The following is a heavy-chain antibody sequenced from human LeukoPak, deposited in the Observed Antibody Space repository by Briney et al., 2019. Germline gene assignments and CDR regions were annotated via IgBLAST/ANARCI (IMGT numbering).Heavy chain of an antibody. CDR3: ARGTGFYDSSGHYYWGYFDS. D-gene: IGHD3-22*01. V-gene: IGHV4-59*11. Sequence: PSETLSLTCTVSGVSISSHYWSWVRQTPGERPEWVAFIYYSGTTNYNPSLKGRVTISIDSSKNQFSLKLSSVTAADTAIYYCARGTGFYDSSGHYYWGYFDSWGQGTLVPVSS. CDR2: IYYSGTT. CDR1: GVSISSHY. J-gene: IGHJ4*02.